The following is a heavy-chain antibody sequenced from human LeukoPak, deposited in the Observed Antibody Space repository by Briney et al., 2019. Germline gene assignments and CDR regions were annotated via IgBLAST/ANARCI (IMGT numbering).Heavy chain of an antibody. CDR3: ARGPTIRFLESLGYYYMDV. CDR2: INHSGST. J-gene: IGHJ6*03. V-gene: IGHV4-34*01. D-gene: IGHD3-3*01. CDR1: GGSFSDNF. Sequence: PSGTLSLTCAVYGGSFSDNFWTWIRQPPGKGMEWIGEINHSGSTNYNPSLESRVTISLGTSNNQFSLKLNSVTAADTAVYYCARGPTIRFLESLGYYYMDVWGKGTTVTVSS.